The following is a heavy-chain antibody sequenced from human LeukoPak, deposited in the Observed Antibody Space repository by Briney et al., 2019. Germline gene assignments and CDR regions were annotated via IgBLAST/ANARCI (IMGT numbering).Heavy chain of an antibody. CDR3: AHPSSGWRYFDY. J-gene: IGHJ4*02. CDR2: IYWDDDK. V-gene: IGHV2-5*02. CDR1: GFSLSTSGVG. D-gene: IGHD6-19*01. Sequence: SGPTLVKPTQPLTLTCTFSGFSLSTSGVGVGWIRQPPGKALEWLALIYWDDDKRYSPSLKSRLTITKDTSKNQVVLTMTNMDPVDTATYYCAHPSSGWRYFDYWGQGTLVTVSS.